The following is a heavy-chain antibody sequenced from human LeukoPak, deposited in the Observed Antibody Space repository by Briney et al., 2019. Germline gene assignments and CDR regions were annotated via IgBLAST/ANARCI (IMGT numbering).Heavy chain of an antibody. J-gene: IGHJ5*02. D-gene: IGHD6-25*01. CDR3: ARDIAAGFNWFDP. CDR2: IIPIFGTA. Sequence: ASVKVSCKASGGTFSSYAISWVRQAPGQGLEWMGGIIPIFGTANYAQKFQGRVTITADKSTSTAYMELSSLRSEDTAVYYCARDIAAGFNWFDPWGQGTLVTVSS. V-gene: IGHV1-69*06. CDR1: GGTFSSYA.